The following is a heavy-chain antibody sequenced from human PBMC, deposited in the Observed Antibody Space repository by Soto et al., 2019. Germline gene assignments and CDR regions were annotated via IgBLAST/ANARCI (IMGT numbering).Heavy chain of an antibody. CDR3: ARDPGYYSISWYGLTPDY. D-gene: IGHD6-13*01. Sequence: QVQLVQSGAEVKKPGASVKVSCKASGYTFTSYGISWVRQAPGQGLEWMGWISAYNGNTNYAQKLQGRVTMTTDTSTSTAYVELRSLRSDDTAVYYCARDPGYYSISWYGLTPDYWGQGTLVTVSS. J-gene: IGHJ4*02. V-gene: IGHV1-18*01. CDR1: GYTFTSYG. CDR2: ISAYNGNT.